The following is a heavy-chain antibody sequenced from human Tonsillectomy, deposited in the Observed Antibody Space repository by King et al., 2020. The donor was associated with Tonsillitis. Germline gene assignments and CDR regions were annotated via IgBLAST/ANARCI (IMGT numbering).Heavy chain of an antibody. V-gene: IGHV3-33*01. CDR1: GFTFSSHG. CDR3: ARDKGSSWFGPIDY. J-gene: IGHJ4*02. Sequence: VQLVESGGGVVQPGRSLRLSCAASGFTFSSHGMHWVRQAPGKGLEWVAVLWYDGSNDYYADSVQGRFIVSRDNSKNTMYLQMNSLRDEDTAGYYCARDKGSSWFGPIDYWGQGSLVTVSS. D-gene: IGHD6-13*01. CDR2: LWYDGSND.